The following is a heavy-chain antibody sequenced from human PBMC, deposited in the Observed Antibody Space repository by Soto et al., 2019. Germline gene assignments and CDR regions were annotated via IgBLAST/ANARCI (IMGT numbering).Heavy chain of an antibody. J-gene: IGHJ4*02. CDR2: ISAYHGNT. Sequence: QVQLVQSGAEVKKPGASVKVSCKASGSTFTSYGISWVRQAPGQGLECMGWISAYHGNTNYAQKLQGGGTMTTDTSTSTAYMEPRILRCDDTAAYYGAREGGSNAEGFVYWGQGTLVTVSS. CDR3: AREGGSNAEGFVY. D-gene: IGHD3-16*01. V-gene: IGHV1-18*01. CDR1: GSTFTSYG.